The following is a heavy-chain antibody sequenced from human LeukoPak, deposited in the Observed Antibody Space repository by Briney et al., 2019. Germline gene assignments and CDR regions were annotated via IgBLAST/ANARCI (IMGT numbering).Heavy chain of an antibody. CDR1: GFTFSSYA. D-gene: IGHD2-21*02. Sequence: PGGSLRLSCAASGFTFSSYAMHWVRQAPGKGLEWVAVISYDGSNKYYADSVKGRFTISRDNSKNTLYLQMNSLRAEDTAVYYCARGPLAYCGGDCYYDYWGQGTLVTVSS. CDR3: ARGPLAYCGGDCYYDY. V-gene: IGHV3-30-3*01. J-gene: IGHJ4*02. CDR2: ISYDGSNK.